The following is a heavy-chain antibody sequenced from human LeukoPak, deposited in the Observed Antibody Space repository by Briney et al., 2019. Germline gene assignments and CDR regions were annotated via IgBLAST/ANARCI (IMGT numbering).Heavy chain of an antibody. CDR3: ARDTVVVPAAFDY. J-gene: IGHJ4*02. V-gene: IGHV3-21*01. D-gene: IGHD2-2*01. Sequence: GGSLRLSCAASGFIFSSYSMNWVRQAPGKGLEWVSSISSSSSYIYYADSVKGRFTISRDNAKSSLYLQMNSLRAEDTAVYYCARDTVVVPAAFDYWGQGTLVTVSS. CDR2: ISSSSSYI. CDR1: GFIFSSYS.